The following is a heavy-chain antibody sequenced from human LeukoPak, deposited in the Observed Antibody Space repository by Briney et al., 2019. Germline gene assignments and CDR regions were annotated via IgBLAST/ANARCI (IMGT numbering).Heavy chain of an antibody. Sequence: KSGESLKISCKGSGYSFTSLWIGWVRQMPGKGLEWMGIVNPDDSDTIYSPSFQGQVTISADESITTAYLQWSSLKASDTAMYYCARLRWPRGGRSSFDYWGQGALVTVSS. CDR3: ARLRWPRGGRSSFDY. D-gene: IGHD3-10*01. CDR2: VNPDDSDT. J-gene: IGHJ4*02. CDR1: GYSFTSLW. V-gene: IGHV5-51*01.